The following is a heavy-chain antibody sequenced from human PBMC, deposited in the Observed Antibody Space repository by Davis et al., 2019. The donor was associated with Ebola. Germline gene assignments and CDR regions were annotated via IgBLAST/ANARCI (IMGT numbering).Heavy chain of an antibody. J-gene: IGHJ4*02. D-gene: IGHD3-9*01. CDR1: GFTFSSYG. V-gene: IGHV3-30*03. CDR3: AGKTIFDY. Sequence: GESLKISCAASGFTFSSYGMHWVRQAPGKGLEWVAVISYDGSNKYYADSVKGRFTISRDNSKNTLYLQMNSLRAEDTAVYYCAGKTIFDYWGQGTLVTVSS. CDR2: ISYDGSNK.